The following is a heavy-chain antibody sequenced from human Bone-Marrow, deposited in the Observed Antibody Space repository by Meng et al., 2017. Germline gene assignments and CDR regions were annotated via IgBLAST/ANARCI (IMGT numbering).Heavy chain of an antibody. V-gene: IGHV3-30*01. CDR3: ARDRGGIDY. CDR2: ISYDGSNK. J-gene: IGHJ4*02. D-gene: IGHD2-15*01. Sequence: QVELVESGGGVVQPGTSLRLSCAASGFTFSSYAMHWVRQAPGKGLEWVAVISYDGSNKYYADSVKGRFTISRDNSKNTLYLQMNSLRAEDTAVYYCARDRGGIDYWGQGTLVTVSS. CDR1: GFTFSSYA.